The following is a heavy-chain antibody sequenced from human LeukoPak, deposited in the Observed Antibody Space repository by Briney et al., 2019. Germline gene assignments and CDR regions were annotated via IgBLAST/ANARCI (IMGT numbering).Heavy chain of an antibody. V-gene: IGHV4-61*02. CDR3: ARGPLDY. CDR1: GGSISSGDYY. CDR2: IYTSGST. J-gene: IGHJ4*02. Sequence: PSQTLSLTCTVSGGSISSGDYYWSWIRQPPGKGLEWIGRIYTSGSTNYNPSLKSRVTISVDTSKNQFSLKLSSVTAADTAVYYCARGPLDYWGQGTLVTVSS.